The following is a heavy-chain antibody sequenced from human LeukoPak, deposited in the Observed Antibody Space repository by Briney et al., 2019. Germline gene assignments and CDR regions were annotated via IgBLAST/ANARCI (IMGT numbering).Heavy chain of an antibody. V-gene: IGHV4-34*01. J-gene: IGHJ6*02. D-gene: IGHD6-13*01. CDR1: GGSFSGYY. CDR3: ARARVRGSSHYYYYYYGMDV. CDR2: INHSGST. Sequence: PSETLSLTCAVYGGSFSGYYWSWIRQPPGKGLEWIGEINHSGSTNYNPSLKSRVTISVDTSKNQFSLKLSSVTAADTAAYYCARARVRGSSHYYYYYYGMDVWGQGTTVTVSS.